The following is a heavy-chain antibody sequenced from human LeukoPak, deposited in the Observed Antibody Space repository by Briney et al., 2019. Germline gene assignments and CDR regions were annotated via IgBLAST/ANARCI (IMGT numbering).Heavy chain of an antibody. D-gene: IGHD4-11*01. CDR3: ARGGTRGDSNYDYYYYMDV. V-gene: IGHV4-4*07. J-gene: IGHJ6*03. Sequence: SETLSLTCTVSGGSISSYYWSWIRQPAGKGLEWIGRIYTSESTNYNPSLKSRVTMSVDTSKNQFSLTLSSVTAADTAVYYCARGGTRGDSNYDYYYYMDVWGKGTTVTVSS. CDR2: IYTSEST. CDR1: GGSISSYY.